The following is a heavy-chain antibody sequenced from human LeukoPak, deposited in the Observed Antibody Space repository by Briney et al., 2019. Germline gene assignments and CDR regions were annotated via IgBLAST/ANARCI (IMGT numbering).Heavy chain of an antibody. CDR2: IYSDGRT. Sequence: GGSLRLSCAASGFTVSNKYMTWVRQAPGKGLEWVSLIYSDGRTYYADSVKGRCTISRDGSKNTLYLQMNSLRAEDTAVYYCARVSPVVIDDYWGQGTLVTVSS. J-gene: IGHJ4*02. CDR3: ARVSPVVIDDY. D-gene: IGHD3-22*01. CDR1: GFTVSNKY. V-gene: IGHV3-53*01.